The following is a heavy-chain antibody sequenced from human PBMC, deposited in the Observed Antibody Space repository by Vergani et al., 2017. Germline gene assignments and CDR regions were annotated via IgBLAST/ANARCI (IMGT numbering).Heavy chain of an antibody. CDR1: EFTFSNYA. Sequence: EVQLLESGGGLVQPGGSLRLTCAASEFTFSNYAMNWVRQAPGKGLEWVSGISGSGVSAYYTDSVKGRFTISRDNSKDTLYLQMNSLRVEDTAIYYCAKARDPNCKGRNCYSYYYGLDLWGQGTTVTGSS. CDR3: AKARDPNCKGRNCYSYYYGLDL. CDR2: ISGSGVSA. D-gene: IGHD2-21*01. J-gene: IGHJ6*02. V-gene: IGHV3-23*01.